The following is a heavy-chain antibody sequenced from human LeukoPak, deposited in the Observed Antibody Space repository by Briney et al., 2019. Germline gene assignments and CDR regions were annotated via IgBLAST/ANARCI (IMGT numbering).Heavy chain of an antibody. V-gene: IGHV1-69*13. CDR3: ARGGNSHSSPSYYYYMDV. D-gene: IGHD5-18*01. Sequence: SVKVSCKASGGTFSSYAISWVRQAPGQGLEWMGGIIPIFGTANYAQKFQGRVTITADESTSTAYMGLSSLRSEDTAVYFCARGGNSHSSPSYYYYMDVWGKGTTVTVSS. CDR2: IIPIFGTA. J-gene: IGHJ6*03. CDR1: GGTFSSYA.